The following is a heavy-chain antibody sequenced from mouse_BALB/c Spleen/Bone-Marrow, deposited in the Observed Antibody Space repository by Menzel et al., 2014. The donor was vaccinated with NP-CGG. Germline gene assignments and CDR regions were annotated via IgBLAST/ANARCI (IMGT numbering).Heavy chain of an antibody. D-gene: IGHD1-1*01. Sequence: VQLQQSGAELVKPGASVKLSCTASGFNIKDTYMHWVKQRPEQGLEWIGRIDPANGNTKYDPKFQGKATITADTSSNTAYLQLSSLTSEDTAVYYCARIYYYGRAWFAYWGQGTLVTVSA. V-gene: IGHV14-3*02. CDR2: IDPANGNT. CDR1: GFNIKDTY. CDR3: ARIYYYGRAWFAY. J-gene: IGHJ3*01.